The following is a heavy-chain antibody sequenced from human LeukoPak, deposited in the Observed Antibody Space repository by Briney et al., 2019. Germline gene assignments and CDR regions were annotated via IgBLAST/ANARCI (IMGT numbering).Heavy chain of an antibody. J-gene: IGHJ4*02. CDR3: ARVGSCSGGSCYGGFDY. V-gene: IGHV3-53*01. CDR2: IYSGGST. CDR1: GFTVSSNY. D-gene: IGHD2-15*01. Sequence: PGGSLRLSCAASGFTVSSNYMSWVRQAPGKGLEWVSVIYSGGSTYYADSVKGRFTISRDNSKNTLYLQMNSLRAEDTAVYYCARVGSCSGGSCYGGFDYWGQGTLSPSPQ.